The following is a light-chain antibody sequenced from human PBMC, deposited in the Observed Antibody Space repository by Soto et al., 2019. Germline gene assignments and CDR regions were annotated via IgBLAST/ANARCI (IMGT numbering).Light chain of an antibody. CDR1: QSVKNK. CDR2: AAS. J-gene: IGKJ1*01. Sequence: DIQMTQSPSSLPASVGDRVTITCRASQSVKNKLNWYQQKPGKAPKLLIYAASTLQSGVPSRFSGSGSGTDFTLTIISLQPDAFATYYCQQSASVPRTFGQGTKVEIK. V-gene: IGKV1-39*01. CDR3: QQSASVPRT.